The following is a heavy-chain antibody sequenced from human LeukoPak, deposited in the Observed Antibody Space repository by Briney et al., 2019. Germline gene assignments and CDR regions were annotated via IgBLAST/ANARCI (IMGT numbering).Heavy chain of an antibody. CDR3: ARDSSGPWFDP. V-gene: IGHV3-21*01. Sequence: GGSLRLSCAVSGFIFDNYIMNWVRQAPGKGLEWVSSITGSGSFVYYADSVKGRFTISRDNAKNSVFLQMNSLRAEDTAVYYCARDSSGPWFDPWGQGTLVTVSS. D-gene: IGHD6-6*01. CDR2: ITGSGSFV. J-gene: IGHJ5*02. CDR1: GFIFDNYI.